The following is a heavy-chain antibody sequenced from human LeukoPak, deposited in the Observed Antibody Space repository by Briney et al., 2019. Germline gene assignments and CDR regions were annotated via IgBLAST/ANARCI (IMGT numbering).Heavy chain of an antibody. D-gene: IGHD2-8*01. CDR3: AREDVVLVHAVRYYYYGMDV. Sequence: ASVKVSCKASGYNFISYYMHWVRQAPGQGLEWMGIINPSGGSTSYAQKFQDRVTMTRDTSTSTVYMELSSLKSEDTAVYYCAREDVVLVHAVRYYYYGMDVWSQGTTVTVSS. V-gene: IGHV1-46*01. J-gene: IGHJ6*02. CDR2: INPSGGST. CDR1: GYNFISYY.